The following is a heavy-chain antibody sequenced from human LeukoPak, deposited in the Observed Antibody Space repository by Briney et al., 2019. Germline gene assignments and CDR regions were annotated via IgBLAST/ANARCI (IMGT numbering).Heavy chain of an antibody. V-gene: IGHV4-59*08. CDR3: ARHGGRGLECMGFDY. Sequence: SETLSLTCTVSDGSISTYFWSWIRQPPGKGLEWIAYIYYSGSTGSSPSLKSRVTISVDTSKNQFSLRLNSATAADTAMYFCARHGGRGLECMGFDYWGQGIPVTVSS. CDR1: DGSISTYF. D-gene: IGHD1-1*01. J-gene: IGHJ4*02. CDR2: IYYSGST.